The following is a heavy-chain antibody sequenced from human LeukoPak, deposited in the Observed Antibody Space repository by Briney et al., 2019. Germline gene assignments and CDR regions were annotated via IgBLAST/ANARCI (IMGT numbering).Heavy chain of an antibody. J-gene: IGHJ6*02. CDR3: ARDAVAGTIYYYGMDV. V-gene: IGHV3-48*04. Sequence: GGSLRLSCAASGFTFSSYSMNWVRQAPGKGLEWVSYISSSSSTIYYADSVKGRFTISRDNAKNSLYLQMNSLRAEDTAVYYCARDAVAGTIYYYGMDVWGQGTTVTVSS. D-gene: IGHD6-19*01. CDR2: ISSSSSTI. CDR1: GFTFSSYS.